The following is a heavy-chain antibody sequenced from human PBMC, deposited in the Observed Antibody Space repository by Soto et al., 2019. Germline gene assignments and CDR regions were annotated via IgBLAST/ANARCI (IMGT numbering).Heavy chain of an antibody. D-gene: IGHD6-6*01. CDR3: ARHAPPSIAARPGYFDY. Sequence: QVQLQESGPGLVKPSETLSLTCTVSGGSISSYYWSWIRQPPGKGLEWIGYIYYSGSTNYNPSLKSRVTISVDTSKNQFSLKLSSVTAADTAVYYCARHAPPSIAARPGYFDYWGQGTLVTVSS. V-gene: IGHV4-59*08. CDR2: IYYSGST. J-gene: IGHJ4*02. CDR1: GGSISSYY.